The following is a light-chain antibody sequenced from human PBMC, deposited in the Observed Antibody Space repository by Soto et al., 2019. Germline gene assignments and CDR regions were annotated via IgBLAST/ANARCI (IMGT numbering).Light chain of an antibody. CDR3: QQRSDWPPIT. Sequence: EIVLTQSPATLSLSPGEKASLSFMASLSVSISLAWYQQKPVQAPRLLIXDASSRATGIPARFSGSGSGTDFTLTISSLEPEDFAVYYCQQRSDWPPITFGQGTRLEIK. CDR1: LSVSIS. J-gene: IGKJ5*01. CDR2: DAS. V-gene: IGKV3-11*01.